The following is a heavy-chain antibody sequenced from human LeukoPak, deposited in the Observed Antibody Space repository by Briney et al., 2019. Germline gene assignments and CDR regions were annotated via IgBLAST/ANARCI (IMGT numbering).Heavy chain of an antibody. Sequence: GGSLRLSCAASGFTFSSYEMNWVRQAPGKGLEWVSYISSSGSTIYYADSVKGRFTIFRDNAKNSLYLQMNSLRAEDTAVYYCARDLTRITMIVVAGDAYFDYWGQGTLVTVSS. CDR2: ISSSGSTI. CDR1: GFTFSSYE. J-gene: IGHJ4*02. CDR3: ARDLTRITMIVVAGDAYFDY. D-gene: IGHD3-22*01. V-gene: IGHV3-48*03.